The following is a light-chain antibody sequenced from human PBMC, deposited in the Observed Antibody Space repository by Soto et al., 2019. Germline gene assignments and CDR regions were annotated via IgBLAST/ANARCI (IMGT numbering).Light chain of an antibody. CDR1: SSDVGSYNL. Sequence: QSALTQPASVSGSPGQSITISCTGTSSDVGSYNLVSWYQQHPGKAPKLMIYEGSKRPSGVSNRFSGSKSGNTASLTISGLQGEDEAEYYCCSYAGSSTWVFGGGTKLTVL. V-gene: IGLV2-23*01. CDR2: EGS. J-gene: IGLJ2*01. CDR3: CSYAGSSTWV.